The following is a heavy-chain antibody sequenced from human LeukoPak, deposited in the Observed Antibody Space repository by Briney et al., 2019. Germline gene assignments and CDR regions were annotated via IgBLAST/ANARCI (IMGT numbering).Heavy chain of an antibody. D-gene: IGHD2-8*01. V-gene: IGHV3-30*18. CDR1: GFTFSSYG. CDR2: ISYDGSNK. Sequence: PGRSLRLSCAASGFTFSSYGMHWVRQAPGKGMEWVAVISYDGSNKYYADSVEGRFTISRDNSKNTLYLQMNSLRAEDTAVYYCAKDLYGLDWFDPWGQGTLVTVSS. CDR3: AKDLYGLDWFDP. J-gene: IGHJ5*02.